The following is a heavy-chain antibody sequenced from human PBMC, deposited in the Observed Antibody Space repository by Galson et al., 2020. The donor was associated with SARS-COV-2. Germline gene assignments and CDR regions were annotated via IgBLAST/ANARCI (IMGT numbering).Heavy chain of an antibody. V-gene: IGHV1-46*04. CDR1: GYTFISFY. D-gene: IGHD2-21*01. CDR2: INQSGDLT. J-gene: IGHJ4*02. Sequence: ASVTVSCKAPGYTFISFYIHSLRQAPGQGLEWMGLINQSGDLTPYAQKLRGRVTVTRDMSTQTVYMALSSLTSEDTAVYYCAREWGDINSSVFDYWGQGSLVVVSS. CDR3: AREWGDINSSVFDY.